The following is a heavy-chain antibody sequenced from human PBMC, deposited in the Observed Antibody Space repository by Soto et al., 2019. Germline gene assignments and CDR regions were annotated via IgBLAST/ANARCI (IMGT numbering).Heavy chain of an antibody. J-gene: IGHJ3*02. D-gene: IGHD2-15*01. CDR3: AKDSGNIVVVVAATREGDAFDI. Sequence: GGSLRLSCAASGFTFSSYGMHWVRQAPGKGLEWVAVISYDGSNKYYADSVKGRFTISRDNFKNTLYLQMNSLRAEDTAVYYCAKDSGNIVVVVAATREGDAFDIWGQGTMVTVSS. CDR2: ISYDGSNK. CDR1: GFTFSSYG. V-gene: IGHV3-30*18.